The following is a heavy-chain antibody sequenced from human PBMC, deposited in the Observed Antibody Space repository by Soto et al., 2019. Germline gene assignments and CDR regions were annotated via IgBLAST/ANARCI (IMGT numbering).Heavy chain of an antibody. V-gene: IGHV3-23*01. CDR3: AKGQTPKRFLEWTYYDY. D-gene: IGHD3-3*01. CDR1: GFTFSSYA. CDR2: ISGSGGST. Sequence: HPGGSLRLSCAASGFTFSSYAMSWVRQAPGKGLEWVSAISGSGGSTYYADSVKGRFTISRDNSKNTLYLQMNSLRAEDTAVYYCAKGQTPKRFLEWTYYDYWGQGTLVTVSS. J-gene: IGHJ4*02.